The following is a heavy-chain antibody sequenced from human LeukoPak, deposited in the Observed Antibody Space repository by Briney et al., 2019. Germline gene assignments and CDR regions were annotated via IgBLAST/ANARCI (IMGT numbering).Heavy chain of an antibody. Sequence: GRSLRLSCAASGFTFSSYGMHWVRQAPGKGLEWVAVISYDGSNKYYADSVKGRFTISRDNSKNTLYLQMNSLRAEDTAVYYCAKDGEQLGDLHYYYYGMDVWGKGTTVTVSS. J-gene: IGHJ6*04. V-gene: IGHV3-30*18. CDR1: GFTFSSYG. CDR3: AKDGEQLGDLHYYYYGMDV. CDR2: ISYDGSNK. D-gene: IGHD6-13*01.